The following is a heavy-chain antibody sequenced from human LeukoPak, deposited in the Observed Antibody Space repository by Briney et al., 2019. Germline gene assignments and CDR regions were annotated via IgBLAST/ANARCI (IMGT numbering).Heavy chain of an antibody. V-gene: IGHV4-34*01. CDR2: INHSGST. CDR3: AGYSYGYMQDY. Sequence: SETLSLTCAVYGGSFSGYYWSWIRQPPGKGLEWIGEINHSGSTNYNPSLKSRVTISVDTSKNQFSLKLSSVTAADTAVYYCAGYSYGYMQDYWGQGTLVTVSS. CDR1: GGSFSGYY. D-gene: IGHD5-18*01. J-gene: IGHJ4*02.